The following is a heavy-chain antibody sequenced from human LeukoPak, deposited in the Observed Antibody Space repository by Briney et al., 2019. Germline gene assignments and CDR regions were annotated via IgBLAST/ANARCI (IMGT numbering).Heavy chain of an antibody. J-gene: IGHJ4*02. Sequence: ASVTVSCQASGYTFTSYGISWVRQAPGKGLEWMGWISAYNGNTNYAQKLQGRVTMTTDTSTSTAYMELRSLRSDDTAVYYCARDREGCGGYCSGGSSNGYWGQGTLVTVSS. D-gene: IGHD2-15*01. CDR2: ISAYNGNT. V-gene: IGHV1-18*04. CDR1: GYTFTSYG. CDR3: ARDREGCGGYCSGGSSNGY.